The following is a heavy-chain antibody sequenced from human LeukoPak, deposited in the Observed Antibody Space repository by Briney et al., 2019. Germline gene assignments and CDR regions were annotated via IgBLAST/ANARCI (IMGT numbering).Heavy chain of an antibody. D-gene: IGHD2-2*01. CDR1: GYTFTSYG. V-gene: IGHV1-18*01. CDR2: ISAYNGNT. J-gene: IGHJ4*02. Sequence: ASVKVSCKASGYTFTSYGISWVRQARGQGLEWMGWISAYNGNTNYAQKLQGRVTMITDTSTSTAYMELRSLRSDDTAVYYCARDRHFDCSSTSCYYGLDYWGQGTLVTVSS. CDR3: ARDRHFDCSSTSCYYGLDY.